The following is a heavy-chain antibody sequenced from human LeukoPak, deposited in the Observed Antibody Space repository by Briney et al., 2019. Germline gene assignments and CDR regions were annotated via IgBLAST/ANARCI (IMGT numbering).Heavy chain of an antibody. Sequence: GGSLRLSCAASGFTFRSYWMSWFRQAPGKGLEWVVNIKEDGSEKSYVDSVKGRFTISRDNSKNTLYLQMNSLRAEDTAVYYCAREGGRLLYFDYWGQGTLVTVSS. CDR2: IKEDGSEK. CDR3: AREGGRLLYFDY. V-gene: IGHV3-7*01. CDR1: GFTFRSYW. D-gene: IGHD3-16*01. J-gene: IGHJ4*02.